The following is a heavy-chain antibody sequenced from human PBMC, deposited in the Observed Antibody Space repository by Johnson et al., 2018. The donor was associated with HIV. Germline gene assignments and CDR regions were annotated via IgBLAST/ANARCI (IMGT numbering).Heavy chain of an antibody. CDR2: ITSKTDGGTT. CDR3: TTVSVSLGNAFDI. CDR1: GFTFSNAW. Sequence: VQLVESGGGLVKPGGSLRLSCAASGFTFSNAWMSWVRQAPGKGLEWVGRITSKTDGGTTDYAAPVQGRFTISRDDSKNTLYLQMNSLKTEDTAVYYCTTVSVSLGNAFDIWGQGTMVTVSS. J-gene: IGHJ3*02. V-gene: IGHV3-15*01.